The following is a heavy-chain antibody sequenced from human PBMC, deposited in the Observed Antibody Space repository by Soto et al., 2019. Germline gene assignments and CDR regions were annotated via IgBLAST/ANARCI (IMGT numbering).Heavy chain of an antibody. Sequence: QLHLVQSGAVVKKPGASVTVSCSASGYPVTAYYMHWVRQAPGRGLEWMGGINPATGAAKYTQTFQGRVNKTMDTSTSKVFMELSGRTSEDTGVFYCARGGGVGVAGSAAFDMWGQGTLVTVSS. CDR1: GYPVTAYY. CDR3: ARGGGVGVAGSAAFDM. CDR2: INPATGAA. D-gene: IGHD3-3*01. V-gene: IGHV1-2*02. J-gene: IGHJ3*02.